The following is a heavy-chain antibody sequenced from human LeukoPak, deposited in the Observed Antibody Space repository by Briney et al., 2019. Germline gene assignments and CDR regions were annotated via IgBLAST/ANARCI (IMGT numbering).Heavy chain of an antibody. Sequence: ASVKVSCKASGYTFTSYDINWVRQATGQGLEWMGWTNPNSGNTGYAQKFQGRVTMTRNTSISTAYMELSSLRSEDTAVYYCARALLSSSWYQGAFDIWGQGTMVTVSS. J-gene: IGHJ3*02. D-gene: IGHD6-13*01. CDR1: GYTFTSYD. CDR2: TNPNSGNT. V-gene: IGHV1-8*01. CDR3: ARALLSSSWYQGAFDI.